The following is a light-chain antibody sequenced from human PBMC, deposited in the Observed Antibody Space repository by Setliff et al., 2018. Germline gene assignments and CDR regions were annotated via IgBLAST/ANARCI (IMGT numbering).Light chain of an antibody. CDR1: SSNIGARYD. V-gene: IGLV1-40*01. CDR2: ANN. CDR3: QSYDSSLSGYV. Sequence: QSALTQPPSVSGAPGQTVTISCTGSSSNIGARYDVQWYQQLPGTAPELLIYANNNRPSGVPDRFSGSKSGTSASLAISGLQADDEADYYCQSYDSSLSGYVFGTGTKVTVL. J-gene: IGLJ1*01.